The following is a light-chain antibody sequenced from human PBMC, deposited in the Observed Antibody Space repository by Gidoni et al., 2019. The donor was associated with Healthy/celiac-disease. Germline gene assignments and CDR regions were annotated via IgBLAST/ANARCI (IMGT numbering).Light chain of an antibody. V-gene: IGKV1-39*01. CDR1: QSISSY. J-gene: IGKJ4*01. CDR2: AAS. Sequence: DIQMTQSPSSLSASVGDRVTITCRASQSISSYLNWYQQKLGKAPKLLIDAASSLQSGVPSRFSGSGSGTDFTLTISSLQPEDFATYYCQQSYSTPPTFGGGTKVEIK. CDR3: QQSYSTPPT.